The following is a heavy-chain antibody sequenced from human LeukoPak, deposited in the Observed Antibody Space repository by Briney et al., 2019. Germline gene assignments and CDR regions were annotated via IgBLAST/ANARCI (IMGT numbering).Heavy chain of an antibody. CDR2: INAYNGNT. D-gene: IGHD6-13*01. Sequence: GASVKVSCMASGYTFTSYGISWVRQAPGQGLEWMGWINAYNGNTNYAQKLQGRVTMTTDTSTSTAYMELRSLRSDDTAVYYCARDYPKAAAGDNFDYWGQGTLVTVSS. CDR3: ARDYPKAAAGDNFDY. V-gene: IGHV1-18*01. J-gene: IGHJ4*02. CDR1: GYTFTSYG.